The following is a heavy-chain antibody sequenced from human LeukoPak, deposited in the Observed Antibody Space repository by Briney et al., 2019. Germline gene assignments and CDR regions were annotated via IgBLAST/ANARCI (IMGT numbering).Heavy chain of an antibody. Sequence: TSETLSLTSTVSGGSISSYYWSWIRQPPGKGLEWIGYIYYSGSTNYNPSLKSRVTISVDTSKNQFSLKLSSVTAADTAVYYCASRRYSSGWYVYWGQGTLVTVSS. CDR3: ASRRYSSGWYVY. CDR2: IYYSGST. J-gene: IGHJ4*02. V-gene: IGHV4-59*01. D-gene: IGHD6-19*01. CDR1: GGSISSYY.